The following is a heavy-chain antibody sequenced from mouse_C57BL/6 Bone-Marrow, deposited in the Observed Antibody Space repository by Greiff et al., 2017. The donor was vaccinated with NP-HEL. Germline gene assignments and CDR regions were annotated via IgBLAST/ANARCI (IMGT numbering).Heavy chain of an antibody. CDR1: GYTFTSYG. CDR3: ARNGNYAMDY. CDR2: INPSNGGT. J-gene: IGHJ4*01. Sequence: QVQLQQSGAELARPGASVKLSCKASGYTFTSYGISWVKQRPGQGLEWIGNINPSNGGTNYNEKFKSKATLTVDKSSSTAYMQLSSLTSEDSAVYYCARNGNYAMDYWGQGTSVTVSS. D-gene: IGHD1-1*01. V-gene: IGHV1-53*01.